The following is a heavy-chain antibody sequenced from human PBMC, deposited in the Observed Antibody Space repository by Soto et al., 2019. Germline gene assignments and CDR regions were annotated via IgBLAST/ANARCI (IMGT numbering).Heavy chain of an antibody. CDR3: ARSRYFDWSYYFDY. Sequence: SETLSLTCTVSGGSISSYYWSWIRQPPGKGLEWIGYIYYSGSTNYNPSLKSRVTISVDTSKNQFSLKLSSVAAADTAVYYCARSRYFDWSYYFDYWGQGTLVTVSS. V-gene: IGHV4-59*01. CDR1: GGSISSYY. D-gene: IGHD3-9*01. CDR2: IYYSGST. J-gene: IGHJ4*02.